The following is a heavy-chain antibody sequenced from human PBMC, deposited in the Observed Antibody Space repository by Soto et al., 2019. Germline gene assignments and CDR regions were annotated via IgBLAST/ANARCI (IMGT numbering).Heavy chain of an antibody. J-gene: IGHJ4*02. CDR3: VKWNGFGDH. Sequence: VQLVESGGSVVQPGGSLRLSCAASGFSFSDYGMNWVRQAPGKGLEWVSFISDTGRTLYYADSVKGRFVISRDNAKNSLYLQMNRLGVDDTAVYYCVKWNGFGDHWGPGTLVTVSS. D-gene: IGHD1-1*01. CDR2: ISDTGRTL. V-gene: IGHV3-48*01. CDR1: GFSFSDYG.